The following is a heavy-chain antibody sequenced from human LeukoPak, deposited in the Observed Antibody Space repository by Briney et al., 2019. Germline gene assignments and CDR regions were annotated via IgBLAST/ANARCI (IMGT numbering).Heavy chain of an antibody. CDR2: INHSGST. CDR3: ARETNLNWFDP. D-gene: IGHD4/OR15-4a*01. Sequence: RTSETLSLTCAVYGGSFSGYYWSWIRQPPGKGLEWIGEINHSGSTNYNPSLKSRVTISVDTSKNQFSLKLSSVTAADTAVYYCARETNLNWFDPWGQGTLVTVSS. CDR1: GGSFSGYY. J-gene: IGHJ5*02. V-gene: IGHV4-34*01.